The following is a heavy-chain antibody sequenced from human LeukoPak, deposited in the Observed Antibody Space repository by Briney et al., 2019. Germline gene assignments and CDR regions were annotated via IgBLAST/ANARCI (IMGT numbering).Heavy chain of an antibody. CDR3: ITASKSGYFDY. D-gene: IGHD3-10*01. J-gene: IGHJ4*02. CDR2: IKSKTDGGTT. V-gene: IGHV3-15*01. Sequence: PGGSLRLSCAASGFTFSNAWMSWVRQAPGKGLEWVGRIKSKTDGGTTDYAAPVKGRFTISRDDSKNTLYLQMNSLKTEDTAVYYCITASKSGYFDYWGQGTLVTVSS. CDR1: GFTFSNAW.